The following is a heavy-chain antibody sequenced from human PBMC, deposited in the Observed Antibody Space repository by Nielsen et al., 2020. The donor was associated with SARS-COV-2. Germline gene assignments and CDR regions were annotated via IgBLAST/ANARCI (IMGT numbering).Heavy chain of an antibody. CDR3: ARGRNSYDYEHHYYYGMDV. CDR2: ISSSSSYI. D-gene: IGHD3-16*01. CDR1: GFTFSSYS. Sequence: GESLKISCAASGFTFSSYSMNWVRQAPGKGLEWVSSISSSSSYIYYADSVKGRFTISRDNAKNSLYLQMNSLRAEDTAVYYCARGRNSYDYEHHYYYGMDVWGQGTTVTVSS. V-gene: IGHV3-21*01. J-gene: IGHJ6*02.